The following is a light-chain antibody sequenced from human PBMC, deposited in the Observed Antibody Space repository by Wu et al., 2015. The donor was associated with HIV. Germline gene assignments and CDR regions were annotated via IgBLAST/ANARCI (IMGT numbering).Light chain of an antibody. J-gene: IGKJ2*01. V-gene: IGKV1-5*03. CDR3: QQYNTYPYT. CDR2: KTS. CDR1: QSIDSW. Sequence: DIQMTQSPSILSASVGDRVTITCRASQSIDSWLAWYQQKPGKAPNLLIYKTSSLESGVPSRFSGSGSGTEFTLTVSSLQPDDFATYYCQQYNTYPYTFGQGTKLEIK.